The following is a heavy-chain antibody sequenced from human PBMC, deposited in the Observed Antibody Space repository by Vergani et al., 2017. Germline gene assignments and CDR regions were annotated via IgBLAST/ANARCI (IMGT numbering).Heavy chain of an antibody. J-gene: IGHJ4*02. CDR2: VDPEDGET. Sequence: EVQLVQSGAEVKKPGATVKISCKVSGYTFTDYYMHWVQQAPGKGLEWMGLVDPEDGETIYAEKFQGRVTITADTSTDTAYMELSSLRSEDTAVYYCARDETYFDTAMAEYYFDYWGQGTLVTVSS. V-gene: IGHV1-69-2*01. CDR1: GYTFTDYY. D-gene: IGHD5-18*01. CDR3: ARDETYFDTAMAEYYFDY.